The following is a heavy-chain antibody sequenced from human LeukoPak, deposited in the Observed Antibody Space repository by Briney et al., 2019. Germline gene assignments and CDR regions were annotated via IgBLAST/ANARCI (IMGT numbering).Heavy chain of an antibody. Sequence: ASVKVSCKASGYTFTSYGISWVRQAPGQGLEWMGWISAYNGNTNYAQKLQGRVTMTTDTSTSTAYMELRSLRSEDTAVYYCAYSSSPLKNWFDPWGQGTLVTVSS. CDR2: ISAYNGNT. CDR3: AYSSSPLKNWFDP. D-gene: IGHD6-6*01. CDR1: GYTFTSYG. V-gene: IGHV1-18*01. J-gene: IGHJ5*02.